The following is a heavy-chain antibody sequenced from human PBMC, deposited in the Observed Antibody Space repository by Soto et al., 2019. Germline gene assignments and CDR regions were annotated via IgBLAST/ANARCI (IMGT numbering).Heavy chain of an antibody. CDR2: INPNSGGT. J-gene: IGHJ6*02. CDR3: ARDRYWQGGMDV. Sequence: ASVKVSCKASGYTFTGYYMHWVRQAPGQGLEWMGWINPNSGGTNYAQKFQGWVTMTRDTSISTAYKELSRLRSDDAAVYYCARDRYWQGGMDVWGQGTTVTVSS. D-gene: IGHD2-15*01. CDR1: GYTFTGYY. V-gene: IGHV1-2*04.